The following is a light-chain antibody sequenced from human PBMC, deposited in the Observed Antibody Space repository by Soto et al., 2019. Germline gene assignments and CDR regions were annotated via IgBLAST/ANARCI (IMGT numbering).Light chain of an antibody. V-gene: IGLV2-23*01. Sequence: QSALTQPASVSGSPGQSITVSCTGTSRDVGGHSLVSWYHQNPGKAPKLVIYEDTKRPSGVSYRLSGSKSGDTASLTISGLQAEDEGDYYCCLYASRTAIFGVGTKLTGL. J-gene: IGLJ2*01. CDR2: EDT. CDR1: SRDVGGHSL. CDR3: CLYASRTAI.